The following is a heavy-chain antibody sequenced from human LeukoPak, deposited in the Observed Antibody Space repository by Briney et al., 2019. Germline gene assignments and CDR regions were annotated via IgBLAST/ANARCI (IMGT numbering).Heavy chain of an antibody. D-gene: IGHD6-13*01. CDR1: RGSISNYY. CDR2: IYSSGST. J-gene: IGHJ4*02. CDR3: ARWGSIAAARFDY. Sequence: SETLSLTCTVSRGSISNYYWSWIRQPPGKGLESIGYIYSSGSTNFNPSLKSRVTISVDTSKNHFSLNLSSVTAADTAVYYCARWGSIAAARFDYWGQGTLVTVSS. V-gene: IGHV4-59*01.